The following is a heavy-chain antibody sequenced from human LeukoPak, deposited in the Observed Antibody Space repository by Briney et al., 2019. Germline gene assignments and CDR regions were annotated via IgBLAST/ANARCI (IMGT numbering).Heavy chain of an antibody. CDR1: GGSISSGGYY. D-gene: IGHD3-16*02. CDR3: ARGGVIKNFDY. Sequence: SQTLSLTCTVAGGSISSGGYYWSWIRQHPGKGLEWIGYIYYSGSTYYNPSLKSRVTISVDTSKNQFSLKLSSVTAADTAVYYCARGGVIKNFDYWGQGTLVTVSS. J-gene: IGHJ4*02. V-gene: IGHV4-31*03. CDR2: IYYSGST.